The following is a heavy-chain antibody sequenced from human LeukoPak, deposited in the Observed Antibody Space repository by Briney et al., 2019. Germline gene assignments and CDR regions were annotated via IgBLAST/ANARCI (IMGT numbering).Heavy chain of an antibody. CDR1: GYSFTGYY. V-gene: IGHV1-2*02. J-gene: IGHJ6*02. D-gene: IGHD6-13*01. CDR2: INPNSGGT. CDR3: ARVGGVGYGYGMDV. Sequence: ASVKVSCKASGYSFTGYYIHWVRQAPGQGLEWMGWINPNSGGTNYAQKFQGRVTMTRDTSISTAYMELSRLRSDDTAVYYCARVGGVGYGYGMDVWGQGTTVTVSS.